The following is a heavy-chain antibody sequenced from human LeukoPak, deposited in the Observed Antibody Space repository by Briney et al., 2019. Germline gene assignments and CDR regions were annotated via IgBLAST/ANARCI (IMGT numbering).Heavy chain of an antibody. CDR1: GYSFTTYS. J-gene: IGHJ4*02. CDR3: ARRGVVTSSEGFFDY. D-gene: IGHD3-22*01. Sequence: GESLTISCKGSGYSFTTYSIGWVRQMPGKGLEWMGIIYPGDSATRYSPSFQGQVSFSADKSTSTAYLQWSSLKASDTAIYYCARRGVVTSSEGFFDYWGQGTPVSVSS. V-gene: IGHV5-51*01. CDR2: IYPGDSAT.